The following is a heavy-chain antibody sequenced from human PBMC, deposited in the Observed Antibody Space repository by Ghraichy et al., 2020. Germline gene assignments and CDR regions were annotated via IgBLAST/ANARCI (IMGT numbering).Heavy chain of an antibody. Sequence: GESLNISCAASGFTFSNYDMDWVRQAPRKGLEWISYITSTSTTIYYADSVRGRFTISRDNAKNSLYLQMNSLRDEDTAVYYCARAAPTYYYDNWGQGTLVTVSS. CDR3: ARAAPTYYYDN. CDR2: ITSTSTTI. D-gene: IGHD3-22*01. V-gene: IGHV3-48*02. CDR1: GFTFSNYD. J-gene: IGHJ4*02.